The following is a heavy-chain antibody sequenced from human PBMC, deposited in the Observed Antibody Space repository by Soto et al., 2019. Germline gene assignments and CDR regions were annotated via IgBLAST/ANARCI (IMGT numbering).Heavy chain of an antibody. CDR2: ISGSGGST. D-gene: IGHD5-12*01. Sequence: EVQLLESGGGLVQPGGSLRLSCAASGFTFSSYAMSWVRQAPGKGLEWVSSISGSGGSTYYADSVKGRFTISRDNSKNTLYLQMNRLRAEDTAVYYCARVLAYSGYDSWFDPWGQGTLVTVSS. CDR3: ARVLAYSGYDSWFDP. CDR1: GFTFSSYA. J-gene: IGHJ5*02. V-gene: IGHV3-23*01.